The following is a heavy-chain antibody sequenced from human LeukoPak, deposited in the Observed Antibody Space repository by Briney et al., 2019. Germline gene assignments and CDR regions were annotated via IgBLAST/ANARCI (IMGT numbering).Heavy chain of an antibody. Sequence: SETLSLTCTVSGGSISSGDYYWSWIRQPPGKGLEWIGYIYYSGSTYYNPSLKSRVTISVDTSKNQFSLKLSSVTAADTAVYYCATLSRNYYGYYFDYWGQGTLVTVSS. CDR1: GGSISSGDYY. J-gene: IGHJ4*02. CDR3: ATLSRNYYGYYFDY. CDR2: IYYSGST. D-gene: IGHD4-11*01. V-gene: IGHV4-30-4*08.